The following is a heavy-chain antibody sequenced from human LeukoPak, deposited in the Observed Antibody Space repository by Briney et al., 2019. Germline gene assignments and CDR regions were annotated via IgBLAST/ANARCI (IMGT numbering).Heavy chain of an antibody. CDR3: ARDHVTTGWFDP. CDR2: INPNSGGT. CDR1: GYTFTNYG. J-gene: IGHJ5*02. Sequence: ASVKVSCKASGYTFTNYGISWVRQAPGQGLEWMGWINPNSGGTNYAQKFQGRVTMTRDTSISTAYMELSRLRSDDTAVYYCARDHVTTGWFDPWGQGTLVTVSS. D-gene: IGHD4-11*01. V-gene: IGHV1-2*02.